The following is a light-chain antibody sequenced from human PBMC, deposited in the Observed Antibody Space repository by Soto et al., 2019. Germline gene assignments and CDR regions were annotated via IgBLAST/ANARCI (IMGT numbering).Light chain of an antibody. CDR1: QGISSY. V-gene: IGKV1-9*01. CDR2: AAS. CDR3: QQYESYSPLT. J-gene: IGKJ4*01. Sequence: DIQLTQSPSFLSASVGDRVTITCRASQGISSYLAWYQQKPGKAPKLLIYAASTLQSGVPSRFSGRRSGTEFTLTIAGLQPEDFATYYCQQYESYSPLTFGGGTKVDI.